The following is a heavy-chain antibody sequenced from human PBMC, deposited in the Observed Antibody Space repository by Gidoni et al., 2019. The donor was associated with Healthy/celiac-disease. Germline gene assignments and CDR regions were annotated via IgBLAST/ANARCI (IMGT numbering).Heavy chain of an antibody. CDR1: GGSISRSSYY. Sequence: QLQLQESGPGLVKPSETLSLTCTVSGGSISRSSYYWGWIRQPPGKGLEWIGSIYYSGSTYYNPSLKSRVTISVDTSKNQFSLKLSSVTAADTAVYYCARLRLSVGMDVWGQGTTVTVSS. CDR2: IYYSGST. J-gene: IGHJ6*02. V-gene: IGHV4-39*01. D-gene: IGHD6-19*01. CDR3: ARLRLSVGMDV.